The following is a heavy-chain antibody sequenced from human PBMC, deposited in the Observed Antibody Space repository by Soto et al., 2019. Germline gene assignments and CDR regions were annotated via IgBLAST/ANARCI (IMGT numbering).Heavy chain of an antibody. CDR1: GGSISSYY. J-gene: IGHJ5*02. CDR3: ARGSSTYRWYWFDP. V-gene: IGHV4-59*01. Sequence: SETLSLTCTVSGGSISSYYWSWIRQPPGKGLEWIGYIYYSGSTNYNAYLKSRGTISVDTSKNQFSLKLSSVTASDTAVYYCARGSSTYRWYWFDPWGQGTLVTVSS. D-gene: IGHD4-4*01. CDR2: IYYSGST.